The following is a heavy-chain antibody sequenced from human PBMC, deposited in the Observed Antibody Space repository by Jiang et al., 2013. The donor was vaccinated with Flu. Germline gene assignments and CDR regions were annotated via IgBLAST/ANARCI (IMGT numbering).Heavy chain of an antibody. J-gene: IGHJ1*01. V-gene: IGHV4-39*01. CDR3: AGLGRGGPNFLSGDFQH. D-gene: IGHD3-16*01. Sequence: GPGLVKPSETLSLTCSVSGGAVISNSFYWGWVRQSPGKGLEWIGSIFYSGSTYYNPSLKSRVTISVDTAKNQFSLKLNSVTAADTAVYYCAGLGRGGPNFLSGDFQHWGQGTLVTVSS. CDR2: IFYSGST. CDR1: GGAVISNSFY.